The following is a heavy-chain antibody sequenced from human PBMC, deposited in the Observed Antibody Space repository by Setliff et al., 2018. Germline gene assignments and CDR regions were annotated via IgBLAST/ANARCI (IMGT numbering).Heavy chain of an antibody. CDR3: ARILGYCSGGSCYVPY. CDR2: IYYGGSA. D-gene: IGHD2-15*01. CDR1: GGSISSSNYY. Sequence: PSETLSLTCTVSGGSISSSNYYWGRIRQPPGKGLEWIGNIYYGGSAYYNPSLKSRVTISVDTSKNQFSLKLSSVTAADTAMYYCARILGYCSGGSCYVPYWGQGTLVTVSS. V-gene: IGHV4-39*07. J-gene: IGHJ4*02.